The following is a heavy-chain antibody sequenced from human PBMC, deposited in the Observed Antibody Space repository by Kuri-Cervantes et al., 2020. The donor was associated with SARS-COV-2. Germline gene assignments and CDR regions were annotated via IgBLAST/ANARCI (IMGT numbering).Heavy chain of an antibody. CDR2: IRYDGSNK. V-gene: IGHV3-30*02. CDR1: GFTFSSYG. CDR3: AKDQQRRYCSSTSCYFSGFDI. D-gene: IGHD2-2*01. Sequence: GGSLRLSCAASGFTFSSYGMHWVRQAPGKGLEWGAFIRYDGSNKYYADSVKGRFTISRDNSKNTLYLQMNSLRAKGTAVYYCAKDQQRRYCSSTSCYFSGFDIWGQGTMVTVSS. J-gene: IGHJ3*02.